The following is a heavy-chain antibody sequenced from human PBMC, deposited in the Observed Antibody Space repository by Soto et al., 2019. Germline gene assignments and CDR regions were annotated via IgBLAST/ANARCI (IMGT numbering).Heavy chain of an antibody. CDR2: IYPDDSDI. Sequence: GESLKISCKGSGYSFNTYWIGLVRQVPGKGLEWMGVIYPDDSDIRYSPSFQGQVTISADKSISTAYLQWSSLKASDSGIYYCARRTGLLYSDWGQGTLVTVSS. CDR1: GYSFNTYW. CDR3: ARRTGLLYSD. V-gene: IGHV5-51*01. D-gene: IGHD2-21*01. J-gene: IGHJ4*02.